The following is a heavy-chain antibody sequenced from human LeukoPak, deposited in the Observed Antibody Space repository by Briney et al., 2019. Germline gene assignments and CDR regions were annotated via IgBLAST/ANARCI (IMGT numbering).Heavy chain of an antibody. Sequence: SETLSLTCTVSGGSISSYYWSWIRQPPGKGLEWIGYIYYSGSTNYNPSLKSRVTMSVDTSKNQFSLKLSSVTAADTAVYYCARNRGSTVITDHYYYYYMDVWGKGTTVTVSS. V-gene: IGHV4-59*12. CDR1: GGSISSYY. CDR2: IYYSGST. D-gene: IGHD4-11*01. CDR3: ARNRGSTVITDHYYYYYMDV. J-gene: IGHJ6*03.